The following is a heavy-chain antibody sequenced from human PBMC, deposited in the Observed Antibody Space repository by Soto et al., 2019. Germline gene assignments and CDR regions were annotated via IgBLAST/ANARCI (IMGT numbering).Heavy chain of an antibody. CDR2: ISSNGGST. J-gene: IGHJ6*02. Sequence: GSLRLSCSVSGFTFSSYAMHWVRQAPGKGLEYVSAISSNGGSTYYADSVKGRFTISRDNSKNTLYLQMSSLRAEDTAVYYCVMYDFWSGYSTYYYGMDVWGQGTTVTVSS. D-gene: IGHD3-3*01. CDR3: VMYDFWSGYSTYYYGMDV. V-gene: IGHV3-64D*06. CDR1: GFTFSSYA.